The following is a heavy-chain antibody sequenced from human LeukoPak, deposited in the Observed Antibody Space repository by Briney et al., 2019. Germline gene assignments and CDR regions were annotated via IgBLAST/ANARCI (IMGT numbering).Heavy chain of an antibody. J-gene: IGHJ4*02. D-gene: IGHD4/OR15-4a*01. V-gene: IGHV3-53*01. CDR2: IYSDNT. Sequence: GGSLRLSCAASGFTFDDYTMHWVRQAPGKGLEWVSFIYSDNTHYSDSVKGRFTISRDNSKNTLYLQMNSLRAEDTAVYYCARRAGAYSHPYDYWGQGTLVTVSS. CDR3: ARRAGAYSHPYDY. CDR1: GFTFDDYT.